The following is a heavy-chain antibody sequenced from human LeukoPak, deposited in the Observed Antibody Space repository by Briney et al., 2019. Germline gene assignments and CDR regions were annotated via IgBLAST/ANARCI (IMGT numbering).Heavy chain of an antibody. CDR3: ARDHYYDSSGYFDY. D-gene: IGHD3-22*01. CDR2: IIPIFGTA. V-gene: IGHV1-69*05. CDR1: GGTFSSYA. Sequence: SVKVSCKASGGTFSSYAISWVRQAPGQGLEWMGGIIPIFGTANYAQKFQGRVTITTDESTSTAYMELGSLRSEDTAVYYCARDHYYDSSGYFDYWGQGTLVTVSS. J-gene: IGHJ4*02.